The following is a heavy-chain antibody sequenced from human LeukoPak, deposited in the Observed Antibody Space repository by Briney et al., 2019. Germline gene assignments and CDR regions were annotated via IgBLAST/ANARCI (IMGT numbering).Heavy chain of an antibody. D-gene: IGHD5-18*01. Sequence: PSETLSLTCTVSGGSISSGGYYWSWIRQPPGKGLEWIGYIYHSGSTYYNPSLKSRVTISVGRSKNQFSLKLSSVTAADTAVYYCARAPLTWGKTTAVVPYYFDYWGQGTLVTVSS. CDR1: GGSISSGGYY. CDR2: IYHSGST. CDR3: ARAPLTWGKTTAVVPYYFDY. J-gene: IGHJ4*02. V-gene: IGHV4-30-2*01.